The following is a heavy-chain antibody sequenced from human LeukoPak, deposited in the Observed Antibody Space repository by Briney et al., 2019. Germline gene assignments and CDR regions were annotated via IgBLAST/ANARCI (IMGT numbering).Heavy chain of an antibody. D-gene: IGHD3-10*01. CDR2: IWYDGSNK. V-gene: IGHV3-33*01. CDR3: ARDHYGSGSYIESYYYYYYGMDV. Sequence: GGSLRLSCAASGFTFSSYGMHWVRQAPGKGLEWVAVIWYDGSNKYYADSVKGRFTISRDNSKNTLYLQMNSLRAEDTAVYYCARDHYGSGSYIESYYYYYYGMDVWGQGTTVTVSS. CDR1: GFTFSSYG. J-gene: IGHJ6*02.